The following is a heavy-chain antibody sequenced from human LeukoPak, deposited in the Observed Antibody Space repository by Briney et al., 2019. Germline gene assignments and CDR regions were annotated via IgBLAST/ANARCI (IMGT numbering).Heavy chain of an antibody. J-gene: IGHJ4*02. D-gene: IGHD2-15*01. CDR1: GGSFSGYY. CDR2: INHSGST. V-gene: IGHV4-34*01. Sequence: PSETLSLTCAVYGGSFSGYYWSWIRQPPGKGLEWIGEINHSGSTNYNPSLKSRVTISVDTSKNQFSLKLSSVTAADTAVYYCARSPYRPCSGGSCYQRPDGRRFDYWGRGTLVTVSS. CDR3: ARSPYRPCSGGSCYQRPDGRRFDY.